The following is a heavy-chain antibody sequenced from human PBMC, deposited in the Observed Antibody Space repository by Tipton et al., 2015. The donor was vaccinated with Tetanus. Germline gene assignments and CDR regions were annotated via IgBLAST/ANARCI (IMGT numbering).Heavy chain of an antibody. CDR3: ARDSYSSGWYDYYYGMDV. J-gene: IGHJ6*02. CDR2: ISSSGSTI. CDR1: GFTFSDYY. D-gene: IGHD6-19*01. V-gene: IGHV3-11*01. Sequence: SLRLSCAASGFTFSDYYMSWIRQAPGKGLEWVSCISSSGSTIYYADSVKGRFTISRDNAKNSLYLQMNSLRAEDTAVYYCARDSYSSGWYDYYYGMDVWGQGTAVTVSS.